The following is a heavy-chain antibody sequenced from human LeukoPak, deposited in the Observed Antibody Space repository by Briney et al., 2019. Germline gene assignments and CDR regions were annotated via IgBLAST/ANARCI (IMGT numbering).Heavy chain of an antibody. J-gene: IGHJ3*02. CDR1: GGTFSSYA. D-gene: IGHD5-18*01. Sequence: ASVKVSCKASGGTFSSYAISWVRQAPGQGLEWMGGIIPIFGTANYAQKFQGRVTITADESTSTAYMELSSLRSEDTAVYYCATPGPPNTAMARGDAFDIWGQGTMVTVSS. CDR2: IIPIFGTA. CDR3: ATPGPPNTAMARGDAFDI. V-gene: IGHV1-69*13.